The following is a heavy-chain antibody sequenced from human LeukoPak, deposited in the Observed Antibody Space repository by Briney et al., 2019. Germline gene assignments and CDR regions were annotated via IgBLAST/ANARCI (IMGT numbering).Heavy chain of an antibody. CDR3: ARALEYYYDSSEFDY. CDR1: GFTFSSYW. J-gene: IGHJ4*02. V-gene: IGHV3-74*01. D-gene: IGHD3-22*01. CDR2: INSDGSST. Sequence: GGSLRLSCAASGFTFSSYWMHWVRHAPGKGLVWVSRINSDGSSTSYADSVKGRFTISRDTSKNTLYLQMNSLRAEDTAVYYCARALEYYYDSSEFDYWGQGTLVTVSS.